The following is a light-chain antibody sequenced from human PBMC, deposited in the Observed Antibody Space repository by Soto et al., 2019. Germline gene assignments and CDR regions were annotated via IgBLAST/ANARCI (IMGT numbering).Light chain of an antibody. CDR2: AAS. Sequence: DIQMTQSPSSLSASVGDTVTITCRASLPISNYLAWYQQKPGKIPNLLIYAASTLQAGVPSRFSGSGSGTDFTLKISRVEPEDVGIYYCMQALQTRFTFGPGTKVDIK. CDR1: LPISNY. V-gene: IGKV1-27*01. J-gene: IGKJ3*01. CDR3: MQALQTRFT.